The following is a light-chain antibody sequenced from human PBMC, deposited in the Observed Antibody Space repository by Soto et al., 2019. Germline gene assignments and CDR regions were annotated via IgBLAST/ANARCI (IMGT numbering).Light chain of an antibody. CDR2: WAS. Sequence: DIVMTQSPDSLAVPLGERATINCKSSQSVLYSSNNQNYLAWYQQKAGQPPTLLIYWASTRESGVPDRFTGSGSGTDFTLTISSLQAEDVAVYYCQQYYSTPLTFGGGTKVEI. CDR3: QQYYSTPLT. J-gene: IGKJ4*01. V-gene: IGKV4-1*01. CDR1: QSVLYSSNNQNY.